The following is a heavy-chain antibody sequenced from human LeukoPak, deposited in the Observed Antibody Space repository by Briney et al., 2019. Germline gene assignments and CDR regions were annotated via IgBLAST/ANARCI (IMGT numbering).Heavy chain of an antibody. Sequence: PSETLSLTCTVSGASISSYYWSWIRQPPGKGLEWIGYIFHSGSTNYNPSLKSRVTISVDTSKNQFSLRLSSVTAADTAVYYCARLGTGYDSSGYSIGWFDPWGQGTLVTVSS. V-gene: IGHV4-59*08. CDR3: ARLGTGYDSSGYSIGWFDP. CDR1: GASISSYY. CDR2: IFHSGST. J-gene: IGHJ5*02. D-gene: IGHD3-22*01.